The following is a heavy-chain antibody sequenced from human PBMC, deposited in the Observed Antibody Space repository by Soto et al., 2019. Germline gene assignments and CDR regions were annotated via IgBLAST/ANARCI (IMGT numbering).Heavy chain of an antibody. D-gene: IGHD3-10*01. CDR2: INPILSMS. V-gene: IGHV1-69*02. J-gene: IGHJ4*02. Sequence: QVQLVQSGAEVKKPGSSVRVSCKASGDTFTFYSINWVRKAPGLGLEWMGRINPILSMSNYAQRFQGRVTMTADKSTSTAYMELSSLRSEDTAMYYWASSYGSGYRAFDYCGQGALVTVSS. CDR3: ASSYGSGYRAFDY. CDR1: GDTFTFYS.